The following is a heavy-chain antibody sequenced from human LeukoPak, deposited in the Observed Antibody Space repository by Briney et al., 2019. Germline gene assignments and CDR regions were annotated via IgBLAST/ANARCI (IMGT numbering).Heavy chain of an antibody. V-gene: IGHV4-59*01. CDR1: GGSIGTYY. CDR2: IYYSGST. D-gene: IGHD3-3*01. CDR3: ARSDFWSGLEDYFDY. Sequence: PSETLSLTCTISGGSIGTYYWSWIRQPPGKGLEWIGYIYYSGSTNCNPSLKSRVTISVDTSKNQFSLKLSSVTAADTAVYYCARSDFWSGLEDYFDYWGQGTLVTVSS. J-gene: IGHJ4*02.